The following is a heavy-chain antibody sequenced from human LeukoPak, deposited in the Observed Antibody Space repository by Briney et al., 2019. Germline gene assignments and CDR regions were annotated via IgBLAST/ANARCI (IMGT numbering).Heavy chain of an antibody. CDR1: GYTFTGYY. J-gene: IGHJ4*02. CDR2: INPNSGGT. Sequence: PWASVKVSCKASGYTFTGYYMHWVRQAPGQGLEWMGWINPNSGGTNYAQKFQGRVTMTRDTSISTAYMELSRLRSDDTAVYYCARSRYSGYECGYWGQGTLVTVSS. CDR3: ARSRYSGYECGY. D-gene: IGHD5-12*01. V-gene: IGHV1-2*02.